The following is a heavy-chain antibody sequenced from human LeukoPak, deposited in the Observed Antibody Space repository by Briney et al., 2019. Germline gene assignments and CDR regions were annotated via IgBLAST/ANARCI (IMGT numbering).Heavy chain of an antibody. J-gene: IGHJ4*02. CDR2: AYHSGET. V-gene: IGHV4-38-2*02. Sequence: SETLSLTCTVSGYSISNDYYWSWIRQTPGKGLEWIGSAYHSGETYHNPSLKSRVTISLDTSRKQFSLNLNSVTAADTAVYYCAMTTVVTSDPYFDYWGQGTLVTVSS. CDR1: GYSISNDYY. CDR3: AMTTVVTSDPYFDY. D-gene: IGHD4-23*01.